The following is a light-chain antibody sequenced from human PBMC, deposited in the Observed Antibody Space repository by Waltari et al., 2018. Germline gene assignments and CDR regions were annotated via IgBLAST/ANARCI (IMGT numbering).Light chain of an antibody. J-gene: IGKJ2*01. Sequence: EIVLTQSPGTLSLSPGERATLSCRASQTISNYLAWYQQKPGQAPRRLIYDASSRAIGIPDRFSGSGSGTDFTLTISRLEPEDFAMYYCQQYGSSPTFGQGTKLEIK. CDR1: QTISNY. V-gene: IGKV3-20*01. CDR3: QQYGSSPT. CDR2: DAS.